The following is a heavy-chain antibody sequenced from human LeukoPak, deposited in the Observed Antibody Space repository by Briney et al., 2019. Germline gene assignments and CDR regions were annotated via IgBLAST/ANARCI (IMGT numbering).Heavy chain of an antibody. Sequence: PSETLSLTCTVSGGSISSSSYYWGWIRQPPGKGLEWIGSIYYSGSTYYNPSLKSRVTISVDTSKNQFSLKLSSVTAADTAVYYCARLPGRYSSSGFDYWGQGTLATVSS. CDR2: IYYSGST. CDR1: GGSISSSSYY. J-gene: IGHJ4*02. D-gene: IGHD6-6*01. V-gene: IGHV4-39*01. CDR3: ARLPGRYSSSGFDY.